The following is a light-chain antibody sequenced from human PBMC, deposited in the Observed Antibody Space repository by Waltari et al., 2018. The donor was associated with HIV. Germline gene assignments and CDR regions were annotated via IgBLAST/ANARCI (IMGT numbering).Light chain of an antibody. CDR1: EDINDS. CDR3: QEYDNLLSIT. CDR2: AAS. Sequence: DIQMTQSPSSLSASVGDRVTITCQASEDINDSLNWYQQKTGKAPNLLIYAASSLETGVPSRFSGSGSGTLFTLTISSLQPEDIATYYCQEYDNLLSITFGQGTRLEIK. J-gene: IGKJ5*01. V-gene: IGKV1-33*01.